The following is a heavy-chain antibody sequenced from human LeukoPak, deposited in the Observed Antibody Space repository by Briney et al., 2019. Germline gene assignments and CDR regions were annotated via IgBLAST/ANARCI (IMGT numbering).Heavy chain of an antibody. CDR2: ISSSSNNI. D-gene: IGHD2-2*01. Sequence: GGSLRPSCAASGFTFSTYTMNWVRQAPGKGLEWVSSISSSSNNINYADSVKGRFTISRDNATNSVHLQMNSLRVEDTAVYYCARGYQRPDYWGQGTLITVSS. J-gene: IGHJ4*02. CDR3: ARGYQRPDY. CDR1: GFTFSTYT. V-gene: IGHV3-21*01.